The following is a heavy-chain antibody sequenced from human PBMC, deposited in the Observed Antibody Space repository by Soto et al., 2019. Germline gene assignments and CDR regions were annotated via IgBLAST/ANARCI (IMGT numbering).Heavy chain of an antibody. CDR2: IYYSGST. V-gene: IGHV4-59*01. D-gene: IGHD6-6*01. CDR3: ARGAGFAARAISFDP. CDR1: GGSISSYY. J-gene: IGHJ5*02. Sequence: SETLSLTCTVSGGSISSYYWSWIRQPPGKGLEWIGYIYYSGSTNYNPSLKSRVTISVDTSKNQFSLKLSSVTAADTAVYYCARGAGFAARAISFDPWGQGTLVTVSS.